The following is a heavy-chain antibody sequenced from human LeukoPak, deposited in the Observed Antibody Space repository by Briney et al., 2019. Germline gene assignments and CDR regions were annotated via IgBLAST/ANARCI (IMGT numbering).Heavy chain of an antibody. V-gene: IGHV4-38-2*02. J-gene: IGHJ3*02. CDR2: IYHSGTT. CDR3: ASDRIEVDAFDI. CDR1: GYSISSGYY. Sequence: PSETLSLTCSVSGYSISSGYYWGWIRPPPGKGLEWIGTIYHSGTTFYNPSLQSRVTVSLDTSKNQFSLKLSSVTAADTAVYYCASDRIEVDAFDIWGQGTMVTVSS. D-gene: IGHD2-15*01.